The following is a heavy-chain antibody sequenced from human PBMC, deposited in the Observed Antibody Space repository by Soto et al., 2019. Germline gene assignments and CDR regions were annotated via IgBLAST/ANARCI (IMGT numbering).Heavy chain of an antibody. CDR2: IFHSGST. D-gene: IGHD1-26*01. V-gene: IGHV4-4*02. Sequence: QVQLQESRTGLVKPSGTLSLTCAVSGGSIRSNNWWSWVRQPPGKGLEWIGEIFHSGSTNYNPSLKTRVTISVDKSKNQFSLKLSSVTAADTAVYYCARVFSGSYSDYWGQGTLVTVSS. CDR1: GGSIRSNNW. CDR3: ARVFSGSYSDY. J-gene: IGHJ4*02.